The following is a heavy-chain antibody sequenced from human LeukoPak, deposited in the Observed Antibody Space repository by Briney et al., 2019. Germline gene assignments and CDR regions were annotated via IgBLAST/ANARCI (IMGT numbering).Heavy chain of an antibody. V-gene: IGHV4-59*12. CDR1: GGSISNYY. CDR3: ARDRITIFGVVIGPLVFDY. D-gene: IGHD3-3*01. J-gene: IGHJ4*02. Sequence: SETLSLTCTVSGGSISNYYWNWIRQPPGKGLEWIGYIYYSGTTNYNPSLKSRVSMSVDTSKNQFSLKLSSVTAADTAVYYCARDRITIFGVVIGPLVFDYWGQGTLVTVSS. CDR2: IYYSGTT.